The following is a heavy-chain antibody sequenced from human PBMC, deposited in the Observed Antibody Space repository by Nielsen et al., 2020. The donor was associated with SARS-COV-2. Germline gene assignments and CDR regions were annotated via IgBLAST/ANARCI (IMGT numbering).Heavy chain of an antibody. V-gene: IGHV4-59*01. Sequence: SETLSLTCTVSGGSISSYYWSWIRQPPGKGLEWIGYIYYSGSTNYNPSLKSRVTISVDTSKNQFSLKLSSVTAADTAVYYCAREGDSSGYYYYGMDVWGQGTTVTVSS. CDR2: IYYSGST. CDR3: AREGDSSGYYYYGMDV. D-gene: IGHD3-22*01. J-gene: IGHJ6*02. CDR1: GGSISSYY.